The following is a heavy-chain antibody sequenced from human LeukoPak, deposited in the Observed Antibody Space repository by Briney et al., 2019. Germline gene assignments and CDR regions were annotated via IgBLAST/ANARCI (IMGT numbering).Heavy chain of an antibody. J-gene: IGHJ4*02. V-gene: IGHV1-69*06. CDR1: GGTFSSYA. D-gene: IGHD3-9*01. CDR3: ARARPGAYDILTGYVGYYFDY. Sequence: SVKVSCKASGGTFSSYAISWVRQAPGQGLEWMGGIIPIFGTANYAQKFQGRVTITADKSTSTAYMELSSLRSEDTAVYYCARARPGAYDILTGYVGYYFDYWGQGTLVTVSS. CDR2: IIPIFGTA.